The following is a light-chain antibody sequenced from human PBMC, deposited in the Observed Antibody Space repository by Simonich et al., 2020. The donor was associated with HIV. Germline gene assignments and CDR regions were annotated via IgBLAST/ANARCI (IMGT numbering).Light chain of an antibody. V-gene: IGLV6-57*03. Sequence: NFMLTQPHSVSESPGKTVTTSCTRSNGSIASNYVQWYQQRPGSAPTTVIYEDNQRPSGVPDRFSGSIDSSSNSASLTISGLKTEDEADYYCQSYDSSNHVVFGGGTKLTVL. CDR1: NGSIASNY. CDR2: EDN. CDR3: QSYDSSNHVV. J-gene: IGLJ2*01.